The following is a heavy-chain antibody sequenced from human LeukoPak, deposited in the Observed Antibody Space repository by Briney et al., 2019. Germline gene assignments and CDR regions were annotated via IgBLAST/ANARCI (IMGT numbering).Heavy chain of an antibody. V-gene: IGHV3-23*01. CDR2: ISGSGGST. CDR1: GFTFSSYS. J-gene: IGHJ4*02. D-gene: IGHD3-22*01. CDR3: AKYDDSSGYYYLPY. Sequence: PGGSLRLSCAASGFTFSSYSMSWVRQAPGKGLEWVSAISGSGGSTYYADSVKGRFTISSDNSKNTLYLQMNSLRAEDTAVYYCAKYDDSSGYYYLPYWGQGTLVTVSS.